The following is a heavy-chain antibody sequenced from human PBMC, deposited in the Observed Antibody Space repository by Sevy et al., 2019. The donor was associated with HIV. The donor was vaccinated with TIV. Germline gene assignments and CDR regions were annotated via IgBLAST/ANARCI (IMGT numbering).Heavy chain of an antibody. Sequence: GGSLRLSCAAYGFTFSTYGMHWVRQAPGKGLEWVAVIWFDGSNTYYADSVKGRFTISRDIAKNTLHLQMNSLRAEDTAVYYCARDLEFYDYGDYGPAFMPDYWGQGTLVTVSS. J-gene: IGHJ4*02. V-gene: IGHV3-33*01. D-gene: IGHD4-17*01. CDR2: IWFDGSNT. CDR1: GFTFSTYG. CDR3: ARDLEFYDYGDYGPAFMPDY.